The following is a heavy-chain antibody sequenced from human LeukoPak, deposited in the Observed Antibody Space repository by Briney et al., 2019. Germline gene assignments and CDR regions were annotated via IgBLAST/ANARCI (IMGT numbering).Heavy chain of an antibody. CDR1: GPTLDRYA. D-gene: IGHD3-10*01. J-gene: IGHJ6*02. V-gene: IGHV3-9*01. CDR2: FSLDTDRI. CDR3: TKDITPGGADV. Sequence: GGSLRLSCVAPGPTLDRYAMHWVRRGPGKGLEWVAGFSLDTDRIDYADSVRGRFTVSKDDAKKTLYLQMNNLRTEDTALYYCTKDITPGGADVWGQGTTVTVSS.